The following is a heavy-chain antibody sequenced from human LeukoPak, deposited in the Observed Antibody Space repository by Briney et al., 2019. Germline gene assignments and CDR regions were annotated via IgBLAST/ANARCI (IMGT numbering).Heavy chain of an antibody. V-gene: IGHV1-24*01. CDR1: GYTLTELS. CDR3: ATEPALYDSSGYSDY. Sequence: ASVKVSCKVSGYTLTELSMHWVRQAPGKGLAWMGGFDPEDGETIYAQKFQGRVTMTEDTSTDTAYMELSSLRSEDTAVYYCATEPALYDSSGYSDYWGQGTLVTVSS. D-gene: IGHD3-22*01. CDR2: FDPEDGET. J-gene: IGHJ4*02.